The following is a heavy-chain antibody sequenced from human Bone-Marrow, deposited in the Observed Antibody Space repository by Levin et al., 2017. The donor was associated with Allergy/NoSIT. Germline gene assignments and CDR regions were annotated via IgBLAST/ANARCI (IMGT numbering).Heavy chain of an antibody. CDR3: ARDGGLSWYYFDN. CDR2: IYTSGNT. CDR1: GGSISNYY. Sequence: SETLSLTCTVSGGSISNYYWNWIRQPAGKGLEWIGSIYTSGNTGYNPSLESRVTMSVDTSKNQFSLRLNSATAADTAVYYCARDGGLSWYYFDNWGQGALVTVSS. J-gene: IGHJ4*02. V-gene: IGHV4-4*07. D-gene: IGHD6-13*01.